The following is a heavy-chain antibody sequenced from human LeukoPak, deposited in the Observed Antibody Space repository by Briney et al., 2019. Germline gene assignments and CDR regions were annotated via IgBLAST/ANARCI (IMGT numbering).Heavy chain of an antibody. D-gene: IGHD3-3*01. J-gene: IGHJ5*02. CDR1: GYTFTGYY. V-gene: IGHV1-2*02. CDR3: ARDPTFRDDLWSGYDTTWFDP. CDR2: INPNSGGT. Sequence: ASVKVSCKASGYTFTGYYMHWVRQAPGQGLWWMGWINPNSGGTNYAQKFQGRVTMTRDTSISTAYMELSRLRSDDTAVYYCARDPTFRDDLWSGYDTTWFDPSGQGTLVTVSS.